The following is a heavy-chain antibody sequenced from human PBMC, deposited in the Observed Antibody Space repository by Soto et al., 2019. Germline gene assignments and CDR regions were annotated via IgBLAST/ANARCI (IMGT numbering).Heavy chain of an antibody. Sequence: GGSLRLSCAASGFTFSSYSMNWVRQAPGKGLEWVSSISSSSSYIYYADSVKGRFTISRDNAKNSLYLQMNSLRAEDTAVYYCARVRDYYDSSGYYWVPHRYDAFDIWGQGTMVTVSS. CDR2: ISSSSSYI. V-gene: IGHV3-21*01. CDR1: GFTFSSYS. J-gene: IGHJ3*02. D-gene: IGHD3-22*01. CDR3: ARVRDYYDSSGYYWVPHRYDAFDI.